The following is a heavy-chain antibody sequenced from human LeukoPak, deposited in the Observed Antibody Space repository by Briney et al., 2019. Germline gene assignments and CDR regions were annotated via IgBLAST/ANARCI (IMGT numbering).Heavy chain of an antibody. CDR1: GYTFTSYY. D-gene: IGHD3-22*01. CDR3: AREDYDSSGYYFSWFDP. Sequence: ASVKVSCKASGYTFTSYYMHWVRQAPGQGLEWMGIINPSGGSTSYAQKFQSRVTMTRDTSTSTVYMELSSLRSEDTAVYYCAREDYDSSGYYFSWFDPWGQGTLVTVSS. J-gene: IGHJ5*02. V-gene: IGHV1-46*01. CDR2: INPSGGST.